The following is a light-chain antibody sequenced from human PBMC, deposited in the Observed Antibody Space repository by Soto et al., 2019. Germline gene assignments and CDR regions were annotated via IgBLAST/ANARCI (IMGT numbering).Light chain of an antibody. CDR1: QSVGSN. CDR2: GAS. V-gene: IGKV3-15*01. CDR3: QQYNNWPADRT. J-gene: IGKJ1*01. Sequence: EIVMTQSPATLSVSPGERATLSCRASQSVGSNLAWYQQKPGQPPSLLIYGASTSATRIPARFSGSGSGTEFTLTISSLQSEDFAIYFCQQYNNWPADRTFGQGTKVEIK.